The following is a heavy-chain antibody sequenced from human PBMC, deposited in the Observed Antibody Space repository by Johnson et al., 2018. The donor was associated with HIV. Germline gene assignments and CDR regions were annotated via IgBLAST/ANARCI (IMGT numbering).Heavy chain of an antibody. J-gene: IGHJ3*02. CDR1: GFTFSSYW. D-gene: IGHD2-21*01. Sequence: VQLVESGGGLVQPGGSLRLSCAASGFTFSSYWMSWVRQAPGKGLEWVANIKQDGSEKSYVDFVKGRFTISRDNAKNPLYLQVNTLTVEDTAVYYCVRDVVDDGRYPPDAFDIWGQGTMVTVSS. CDR3: VRDVVDDGRYPPDAFDI. CDR2: IKQDGSEK. V-gene: IGHV3-7*03.